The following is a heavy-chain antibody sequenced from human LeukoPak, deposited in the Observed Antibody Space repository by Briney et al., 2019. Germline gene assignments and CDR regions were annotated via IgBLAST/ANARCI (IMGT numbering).Heavy chain of an antibody. CDR1: GGSFSGYY. Sequence: PSETLSLTCAVYGGSFSGYYWSWIRQPPGKGLEWIGEINHSGSTNYNPSLKSRVTISVDTSKNQFSLKLSSVTAADTAVYYCARHDSSGWYGGYYFDYWGQGTLVTVSS. J-gene: IGHJ4*02. D-gene: IGHD6-19*01. CDR3: ARHDSSGWYGGYYFDY. V-gene: IGHV4-34*01. CDR2: INHSGST.